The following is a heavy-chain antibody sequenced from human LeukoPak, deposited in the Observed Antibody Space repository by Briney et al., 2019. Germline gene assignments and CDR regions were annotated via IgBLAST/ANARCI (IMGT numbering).Heavy chain of an antibody. Sequence: GGSLRLSCAASGFTFSSYAMSWVRQAPGKGLEWVSAISGSGGSTYCADSVKGRFTISRDNSKNTLYLQMNSLRAEDTAVYYCAKDLVVDTAMAPYYYYGMDVWGQGTTVTVSS. D-gene: IGHD5-18*01. CDR2: ISGSGGST. V-gene: IGHV3-23*01. J-gene: IGHJ6*02. CDR1: GFTFSSYA. CDR3: AKDLVVDTAMAPYYYYGMDV.